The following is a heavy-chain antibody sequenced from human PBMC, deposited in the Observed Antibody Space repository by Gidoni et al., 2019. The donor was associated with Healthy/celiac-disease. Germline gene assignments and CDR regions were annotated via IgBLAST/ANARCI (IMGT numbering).Heavy chain of an antibody. CDR3: ARGRGVVRYYYYYGMDV. Sequence: QVQLQQWGAGLLKPSETLSLPCAVHGGSFSGYYWSWIRQPPGKGLEWIGEINHSGSTNYNPSLKSRVTISVDTSKNQFSLKLSSVTAADTAVYYCARGRGVVRYYYYYGMDVWGQGTTVTVSS. J-gene: IGHJ6*02. CDR2: INHSGST. D-gene: IGHD2-21*01. V-gene: IGHV4-34*01. CDR1: GGSFSGYY.